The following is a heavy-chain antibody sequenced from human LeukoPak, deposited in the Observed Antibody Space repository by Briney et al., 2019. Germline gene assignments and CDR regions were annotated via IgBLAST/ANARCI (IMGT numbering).Heavy chain of an antibody. Sequence: SETLSPTCAVYGGSFSGYYWSWIRQPPGKGLEWIGEINHSGSTNYSPSLKSRVTISVDTSKNQFSLKLSSVTAADTAVYYCARGVRAVVPAAIPRYYYYYMDVWGKGTTVTVSS. D-gene: IGHD2-2*02. J-gene: IGHJ6*03. CDR3: ARGVRAVVPAAIPRYYYYYMDV. CDR1: GGSFSGYY. V-gene: IGHV4-34*01. CDR2: INHSGST.